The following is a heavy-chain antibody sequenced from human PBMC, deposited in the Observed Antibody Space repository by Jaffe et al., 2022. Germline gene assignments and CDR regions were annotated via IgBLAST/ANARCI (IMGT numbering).Heavy chain of an antibody. D-gene: IGHD2-15*01. V-gene: IGHV3-30*02. J-gene: IGHJ5*02. CDR2: IQGDGETQ. CDR1: GFNFNTYF. CDR3: TKGLSAYGSAWSTWFDP. Sequence: QVQLVESGGSVVQAGGSLRLSCAASGFNFNTYFMYWVRQAPGKGLEWVTFIQGDGETQYYADSVKGRFTISRDNSKKMMYLQMNSLRPEDTAVYYCTKGLSAYGSAWSTWFDPWGQGTQVTVSP.